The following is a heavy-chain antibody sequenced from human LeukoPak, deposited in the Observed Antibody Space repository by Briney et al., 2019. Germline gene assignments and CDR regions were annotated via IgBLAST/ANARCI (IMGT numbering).Heavy chain of an antibody. CDR1: GGSISSGGYY. CDR3: ARACGDCYLNDAFDI. Sequence: PSQTLSLTCTVSGGSISSGGYYWSWICQHPGKGLEWIGYIYYSGSTYYNPSLKSRVTISVDTSKNQFSLKLSSVTAADTAVYYCARACGDCYLNDAFDIWGQGTMVTVSS. J-gene: IGHJ3*02. D-gene: IGHD2-21*02. V-gene: IGHV4-31*03. CDR2: IYYSGST.